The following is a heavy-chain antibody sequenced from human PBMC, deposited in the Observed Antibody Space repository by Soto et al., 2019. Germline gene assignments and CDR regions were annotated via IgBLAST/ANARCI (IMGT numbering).Heavy chain of an antibody. Sequence: GGSLRLSCAASGFTFSSYWMSWVRQAPGKGLEWVANIKQDGSEKYYVDSVKGRFTISRDNAKNSLYLQMNSLRAEETTVYYCARDKARYCSSTSGDEDYGMDVWGQGTTVTVSS. CDR2: IKQDGSEK. D-gene: IGHD2-2*01. V-gene: IGHV3-7*01. CDR3: ARDKARYCSSTSGDEDYGMDV. CDR1: GFTFSSYW. J-gene: IGHJ6*02.